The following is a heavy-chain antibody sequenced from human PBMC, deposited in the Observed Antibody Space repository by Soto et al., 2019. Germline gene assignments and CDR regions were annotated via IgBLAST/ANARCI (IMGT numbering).Heavy chain of an antibody. D-gene: IGHD1-1*01. J-gene: IGHJ6*02. CDR2: INHRGSL. CDR3: ARELPQRQGRNMDV. Sequence: QVQLQESGPGLVKPSQTLSLTCTVTGGSMTSGDQYWTWIRHRPGEGLEGFGYINHRGSLYYNPSFKSRFSMSVDTSKNQFSLNLSSVTAADTAVYYCARELPQRQGRNMDVRGQGTTVTVSS. CDR1: GGSMTSGDQY. V-gene: IGHV4-31*03.